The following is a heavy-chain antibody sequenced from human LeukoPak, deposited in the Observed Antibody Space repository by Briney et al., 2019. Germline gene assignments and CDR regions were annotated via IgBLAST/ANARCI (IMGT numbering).Heavy chain of an antibody. V-gene: IGHV1-46*01. CDR2: INPSGSST. Sequence: ASVKVSCKASGYTFTSYYMHCVRQAPGQGLEWMGLINPSGSSTSYAQKFQGRLSLTRDMSTSTDYMELSSLRSEDTAVYYCARDNSVGDTAWWFDPWGQGTLVTVSS. D-gene: IGHD1-26*01. J-gene: IGHJ5*02. CDR3: ARDNSVGDTAWWFDP. CDR1: GYTFTSYY.